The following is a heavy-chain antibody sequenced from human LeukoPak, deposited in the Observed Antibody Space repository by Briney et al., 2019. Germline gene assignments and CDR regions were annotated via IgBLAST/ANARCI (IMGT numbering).Heavy chain of an antibody. V-gene: IGHV4-39*01. CDR3: ARSDEQQLVFDY. CDR2: IYYSGST. CDR1: GGSISSSSYY. Sequence: SETLSLTCTVSGGSISSSSYYWGWIRQPPGKGLEWIGSIYYSGSTYYNPSLKSRVTISVDTSKNQFSLNLSSETAADTAVYYCARSDEQQLVFDYWGQGTLVTVSS. J-gene: IGHJ4*02. D-gene: IGHD6-13*01.